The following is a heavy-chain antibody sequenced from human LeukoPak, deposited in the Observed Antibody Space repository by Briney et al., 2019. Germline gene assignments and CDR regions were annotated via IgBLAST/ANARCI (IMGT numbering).Heavy chain of an antibody. D-gene: IGHD3-10*01. V-gene: IGHV3-33*01. CDR2: IWYDGSNK. Sequence: GGSLGLSCAASGFTFRNYGMEWVRQAPGKGLERVAVIWYDGSNKYYADSVKGRFTISRDNSKNTLYLQMNSLRAEDTSVYYCATVRGGSGTYYNDYWGQGTLVTVSS. J-gene: IGHJ4*02. CDR1: GFTFRNYG. CDR3: ATVRGGSGTYYNDY.